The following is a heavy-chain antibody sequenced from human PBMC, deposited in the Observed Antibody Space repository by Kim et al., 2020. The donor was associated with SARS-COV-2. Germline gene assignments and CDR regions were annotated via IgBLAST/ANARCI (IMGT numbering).Heavy chain of an antibody. Sequence: ASVKVSCKASGYTFTSYDINWVRQATGQGLEWMGWMNPNSGNTGYAQKFQGRVTMTRNTSISTAYMELSSLRSEDTAVYYCAILALDYGDYNVDPWGQGTLVTVPS. CDR2: MNPNSGNT. V-gene: IGHV1-8*01. J-gene: IGHJ5*02. CDR3: AILALDYGDYNVDP. D-gene: IGHD4-17*01. CDR1: GYTFTSYD.